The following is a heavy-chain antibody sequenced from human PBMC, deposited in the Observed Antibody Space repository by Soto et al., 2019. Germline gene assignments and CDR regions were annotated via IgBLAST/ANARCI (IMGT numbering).Heavy chain of an antibody. Sequence: QVQLQESGPGLVKPSETLSLTCTVSGDSISSFYWTWIRQPPGKGLEWVGYIFSSGSTNYNPSLKSRVTISVDTSENQFSLKLTCVTAAETAVYYCARVGYCSSTPCWPIGYFEYWGQGTLVTVSS. V-gene: IGHV4-59*01. CDR3: ARVGYCSSTPCWPIGYFEY. CDR2: IFSSGST. J-gene: IGHJ4*02. CDR1: GDSISSFY. D-gene: IGHD2-2*01.